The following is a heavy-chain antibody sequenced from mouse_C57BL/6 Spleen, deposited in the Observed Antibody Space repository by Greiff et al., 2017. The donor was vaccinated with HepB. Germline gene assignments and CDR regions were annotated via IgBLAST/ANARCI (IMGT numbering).Heavy chain of an antibody. CDR1: GYTFTSYW. CDR2: IDPSDSYT. D-gene: IGHD2-5*01. CDR3: ARGGYYSKEDAMDY. V-gene: IGHV1-69*01. Sequence: VQLQQSGAELVMPGASVKLSCKASGYTFTSYWMHWVKQRPGQGLEWIGEIDPSDSYTNYNQKFKGKSTLTVDKSSSTAYMQLSSLTSEDSAVYYCARGGYYSKEDAMDYWGQRTSVTVSS. J-gene: IGHJ4*01.